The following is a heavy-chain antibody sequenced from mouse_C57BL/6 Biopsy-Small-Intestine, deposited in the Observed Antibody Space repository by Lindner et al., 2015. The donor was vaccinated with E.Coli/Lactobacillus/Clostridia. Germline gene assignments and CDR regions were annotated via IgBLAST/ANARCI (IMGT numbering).Heavy chain of an antibody. J-gene: IGHJ2*01. D-gene: IGHD2-3*01. Sequence: VQLQESGAELVRSGTSVKMSCKASGYTFTNYWIGWAKQRPGHGLEWIGDIYPGGGYTNYNEKFKGKATLTADKSSSTAYMQFSSLTSEDSAIYYCARHYDGYVYFDYWGQGTTLTVSS. CDR2: IYPGGGYT. V-gene: IGHV1-63*01. CDR3: ARHYDGYVYFDY. CDR1: GYTFTNYW.